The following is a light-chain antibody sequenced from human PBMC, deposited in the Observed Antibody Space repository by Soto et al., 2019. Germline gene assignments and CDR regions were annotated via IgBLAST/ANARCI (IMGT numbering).Light chain of an antibody. V-gene: IGLV1-44*01. CDR1: SSNIGSNA. CDR2: SNN. J-gene: IGLJ3*02. Sequence: QSVLTQPPSASGTPGQRVTISCSGSSSNIGSNAVNWYQQLPGTAPTLLIYSNNQRPSGVPDRFSGSKSGTSASLAVNGLQSEDEADYYCAAWDGSLNGPLFGGGTKVTVL. CDR3: AAWDGSLNGPL.